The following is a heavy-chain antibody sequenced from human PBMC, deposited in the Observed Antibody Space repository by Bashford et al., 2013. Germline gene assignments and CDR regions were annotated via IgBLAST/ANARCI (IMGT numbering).Heavy chain of an antibody. CDR1: DVLVTSYF. V-gene: IGHV4-59*02. CDR3: ARWGDYAGNSLYAFDV. D-gene: IGHD4-23*01. CDR2: VFHTGIS. Sequence: SSETLSLTCSVSDVLVTSYFWNWVRQSPAKGLEWIGYVFHTGISKSNPSLKSRVTMSVDTSKKQVSLRLTSVTAADTAVYYCARWGDYAGNSLYAFDVWGPGAMVTVSS. J-gene: IGHJ3*01.